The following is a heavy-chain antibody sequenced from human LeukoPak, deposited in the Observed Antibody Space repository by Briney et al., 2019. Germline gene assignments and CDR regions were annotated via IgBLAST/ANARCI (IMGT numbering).Heavy chain of an antibody. J-gene: IGHJ4*02. CDR2: ISGSGGST. CDR1: GFTFSSHA. CDR3: ASESPSSSSRTLDY. Sequence: GGSLRLSCAASGFTFSSHAMSWVRQAPGKGLEWVSAISGSGGSTYYADSVKGRFTISRDNSKNTLYLQMNSLRAEDTAVYYCASESPSSSSRTLDYWGQGTLVTVSS. D-gene: IGHD2-2*01. V-gene: IGHV3-23*01.